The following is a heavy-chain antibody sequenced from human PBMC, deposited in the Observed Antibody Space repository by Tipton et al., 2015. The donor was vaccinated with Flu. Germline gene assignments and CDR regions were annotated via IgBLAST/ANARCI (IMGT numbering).Heavy chain of an antibody. J-gene: IGHJ4*02. CDR2: IYYSGST. Sequence: TLSLTCTVSGGSISSSSYYWGWIRQPPGKGLEWIGSIYYSGSTYYNPSLKSRVTISVDTSKNQFSLKLSSVTAADTAVYYCARLLSLSGYLLYFDYWGQGTLVTVSS. CDR3: ARLLSLSGYLLYFDY. D-gene: IGHD3-22*01. CDR1: GGSISSSSYY. V-gene: IGHV4-39*01.